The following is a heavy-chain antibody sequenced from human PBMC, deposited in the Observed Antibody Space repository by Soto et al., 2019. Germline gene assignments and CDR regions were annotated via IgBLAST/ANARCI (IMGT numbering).Heavy chain of an antibody. Sequence: QVQLVQSGAEVKKPGASVKVSCKASGYTFTSYDINWVRQATGQGLEWMGWMNPNSGNTGYAQKFLGRVTMTRNTSIGTAYRELSSLRCEDTALYYCARGRWGEWLFGSSWCDPWGQGTLVTVSS. D-gene: IGHD3-3*01. V-gene: IGHV1-8*01. CDR3: ARGRWGEWLFGSSWCDP. CDR2: MNPNSGNT. CDR1: GYTFTSYD. J-gene: IGHJ5*02.